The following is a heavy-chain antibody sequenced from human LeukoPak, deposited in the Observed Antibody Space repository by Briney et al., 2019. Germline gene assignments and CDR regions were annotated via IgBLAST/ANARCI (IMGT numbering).Heavy chain of an antibody. V-gene: IGHV3-30*04. CDR1: GCTFSNYA. J-gene: IGHJ4*02. CDR3: ARGREVPATRLDY. Sequence: GRSLRLSCVGSGCTFSNYAMHWVRQAPGKGLEWVAVISYDAKYKYYSDSVKGRFTISRDNSRNTLYLEMSGLRSDDTAVYYCARGREVPATRLDYWGRGTLVTVSS. CDR2: ISYDAKYK. D-gene: IGHD2-15*01.